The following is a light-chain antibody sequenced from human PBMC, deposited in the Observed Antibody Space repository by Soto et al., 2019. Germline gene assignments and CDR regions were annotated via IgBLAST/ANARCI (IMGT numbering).Light chain of an antibody. CDR1: QDISRW. V-gene: IGKV1-12*01. CDR2: AAS. Sequence: DIQMTQSPSSVSASVGDRVTITCRASQDISRWLAWYQQKPGKAPKLLIYAASSLQSVVPSRFSGSGSGTDFTLTISSLQPEDFATYYCQQADSFTTFGPGTKVDFK. J-gene: IGKJ3*01. CDR3: QQADSFTT.